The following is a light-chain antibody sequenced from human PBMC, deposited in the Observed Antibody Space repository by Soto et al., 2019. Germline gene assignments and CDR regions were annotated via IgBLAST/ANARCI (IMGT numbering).Light chain of an antibody. V-gene: IGKV1-5*03. Sequence: DIQMTQSPSTLSASVGDRVTISCRASQSISNWLAWYQQKPGKAPKLLIYKASSLESGVPSRFSGSGSGTEFTLTISSLQPDDFATYYCQQYSSYPWTFGQGTKVDIK. CDR1: QSISNW. CDR3: QQYSSYPWT. J-gene: IGKJ1*01. CDR2: KAS.